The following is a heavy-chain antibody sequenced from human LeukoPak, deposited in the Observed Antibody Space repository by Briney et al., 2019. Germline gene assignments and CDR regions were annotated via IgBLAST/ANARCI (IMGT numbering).Heavy chain of an antibody. CDR3: ARDYCSSTSCLFDY. J-gene: IGHJ4*02. CDR2: INPNSGDT. CDR1: GYTFTGYH. D-gene: IGHD2-2*01. Sequence: GASVKVFCKASGYTFTGYHMHWVRRAPGQGLEWMGRINPNSGDTNYAQKFQGRVTMTRDTSISTAYMELSRLRSDDTAVYYCARDYCSSTSCLFDYWGQGALVTVSS. V-gene: IGHV1-2*06.